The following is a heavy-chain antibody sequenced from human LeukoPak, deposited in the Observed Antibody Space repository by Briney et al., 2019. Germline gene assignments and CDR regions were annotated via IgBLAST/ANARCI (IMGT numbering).Heavy chain of an antibody. CDR2: IRSKAYGGTT. J-gene: IGHJ4*02. CDR1: GFTFGDYA. V-gene: IGHV3-49*04. D-gene: IGHD6-6*01. Sequence: GSLRLSCTASGFTFGDYAMSWVRQAPGKGLEWVGFIRSKAYGGTTEYAASVKGRFTISRDDSKSIAYLQMNSLRAEDTAVYYCARDGGGRQLVRRYYFDYWGQGTLVTVSS. CDR3: ARDGGGRQLVRRYYFDY.